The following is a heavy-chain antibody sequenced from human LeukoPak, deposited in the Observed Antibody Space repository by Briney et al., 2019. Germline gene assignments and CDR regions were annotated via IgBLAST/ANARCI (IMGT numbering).Heavy chain of an antibody. D-gene: IGHD3-3*01. CDR2: IYPGDSDT. V-gene: IGHV5-51*01. CDR3: ARDLSRNCFDP. CDR1: GYSFTNHW. J-gene: IGHJ5*02. Sequence: GESLRISCKGSGYSFTNHWIAWVRQMPGKGLEWMGVIYPGDSDTRYNPSFQGQVTISADKSISTAYLQWNNLKASDTAMYYCARDLSRNCFDPWGQGTLVIVSS.